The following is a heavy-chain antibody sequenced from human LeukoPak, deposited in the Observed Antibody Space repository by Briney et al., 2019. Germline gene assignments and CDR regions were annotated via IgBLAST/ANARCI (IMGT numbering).Heavy chain of an antibody. V-gene: IGHV3-33*06. D-gene: IGHD5-12*01. CDR3: AKTYSRESGYDFFFHY. J-gene: IGHJ4*02. Sequence: GGSLRLSCAASGFSFSNYGFHWVRQAPGKGLDWVSAISYDRKNIHYADSVKGRFTISRDNSTNTVYLQINSLRVEDTAVYYCAKTYSRESGYDFFFHYWGQGNRVTVSS. CDR2: ISYDRKNI. CDR1: GFSFSNYG.